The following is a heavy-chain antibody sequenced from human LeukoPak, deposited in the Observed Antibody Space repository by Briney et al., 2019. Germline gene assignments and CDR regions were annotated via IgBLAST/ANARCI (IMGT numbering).Heavy chain of an antibody. D-gene: IGHD3-10*01. V-gene: IGHV5-10-1*01. CDR3: ARSVSYGSGSYSLY. CDR1: GYSLGSYW. CDR2: IDPSDSYT. J-gene: IGHJ4*02. Sequence: GESLKISCKASGYSLGSYWISWVRQMPGEGLEYMGRIDPSDSYTNFSPSFQGHVTISADKSISTAYLQWSSLKASDTAMYYCARSVSYGSGSYSLYWGQGTLVTVSS.